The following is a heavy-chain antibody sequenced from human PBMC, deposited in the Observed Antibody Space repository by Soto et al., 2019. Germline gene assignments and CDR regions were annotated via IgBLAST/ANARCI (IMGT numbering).Heavy chain of an antibody. J-gene: IGHJ6*03. CDR3: ARVWVDCSGGSCTPGYYYYYMDV. D-gene: IGHD2-15*01. CDR2: IYSGGST. V-gene: IGHV3-53*04. Sequence: GGSLRLSCAASGFTVSSNYMSWVRQAPGKGLEWVSVIYSGGSTYYADSVKGRFTISRHNSKNTLYLQMNSLRAEDTAVYYCARVWVDCSGGSCTPGYYYYYMDVWGKGTTVTVS. CDR1: GFTVSSNY.